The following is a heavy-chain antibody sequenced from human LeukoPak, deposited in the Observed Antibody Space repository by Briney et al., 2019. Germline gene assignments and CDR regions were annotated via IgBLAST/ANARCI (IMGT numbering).Heavy chain of an antibody. J-gene: IGHJ4*02. CDR3: ASPPLMVRGVRPFTY. CDR1: GFIFSSYS. CDR2: ISSSISYI. V-gene: IGHV3-21*01. D-gene: IGHD3-10*01. Sequence: NPGGSLRLSCAASGFIFSSYSMNWGRQAPGKGLEWGSSISSSISYIYYADSVKGRFTISRDNAKKSLYLQMNSLRAEDTAVYYCASPPLMVRGVRPFTYWGQGTLVTVSS.